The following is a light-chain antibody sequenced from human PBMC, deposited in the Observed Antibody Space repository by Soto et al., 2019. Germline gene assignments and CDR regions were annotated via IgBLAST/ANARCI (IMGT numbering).Light chain of an antibody. J-gene: IGLJ1*01. CDR2: EVS. V-gene: IGLV2-8*01. Sequence: QSALTQPPSASGSPGQSVTISCTGTSSDVGGYNYVSWYQQHPGKAPKLIIYEVSKRPSGVPDRFSGSKSGNTASLTVSGLQVEDEADYYCSSYVGSNNLYVFGTGTKLTVL. CDR3: SSYVGSNNLYV. CDR1: SSDVGGYNY.